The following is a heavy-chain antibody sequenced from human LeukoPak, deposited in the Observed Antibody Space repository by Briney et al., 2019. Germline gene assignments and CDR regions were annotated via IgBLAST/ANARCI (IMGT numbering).Heavy chain of an antibody. CDR1: GFTFSSYE. D-gene: IGHD5-18*01. V-gene: IGHV3-48*03. J-gene: IGHJ4*02. CDR2: ISSSGSTI. Sequence: GGSLRLSCAASGFTFSSYEMNWVRQAPGKGLEWVSYISSSGSTIYYADSVKGRFTISRDNAKNSLYLQMNSLRAEDTAVYYCARERAMVIRYFDYWGQGTLVTVSS. CDR3: ARERAMVIRYFDY.